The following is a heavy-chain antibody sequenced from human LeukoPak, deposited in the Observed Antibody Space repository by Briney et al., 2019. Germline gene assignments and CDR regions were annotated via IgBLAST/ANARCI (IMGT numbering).Heavy chain of an antibody. CDR3: AKAGSDPDY. Sequence: GGSLRLSCAASGFTFRSYGMHWVRQAPGKGLEWVAVISYDGSNKYYADSVKGRFTISRDNSKNTLYLQMNSLRAEDTAVYYCAKAGSDPDYWGQGTLVTVSS. V-gene: IGHV3-30*18. J-gene: IGHJ4*02. CDR1: GFTFRSYG. CDR2: ISYDGSNK.